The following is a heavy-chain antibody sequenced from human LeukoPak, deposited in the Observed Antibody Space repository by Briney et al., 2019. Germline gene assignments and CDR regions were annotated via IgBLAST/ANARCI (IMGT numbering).Heavy chain of an antibody. V-gene: IGHV3-30*18. CDR3: AKWGYGETPSAYFDY. CDR2: ISYDGSNK. CDR1: GFTFGSYG. D-gene: IGHD3-10*01. Sequence: GRSLRLSCAASGFTFGSYGMHWVRQAPGKGLEWVAVISYDGSNKYYADSVKGRFTISRDNSKNTLYLQMNSLRAEDTAVYYCAKWGYGETPSAYFDYWGQGTLVTVSS. J-gene: IGHJ4*02.